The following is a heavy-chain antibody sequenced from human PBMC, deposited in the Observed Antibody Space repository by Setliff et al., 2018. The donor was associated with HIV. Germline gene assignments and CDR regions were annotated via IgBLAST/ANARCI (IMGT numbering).Heavy chain of an antibody. CDR1: GFTFIDYA. Sequence: PGGSLRLSCAASGFTFIDYALNWVRQSPGKGLEWVSSISSSGSYIYYAGSLRGRFTISRDNAKESLYLQMNSLRPEDTALYYCAKDPGRFGVVTPFDNWGQGALVTVSS. J-gene: IGHJ4*02. V-gene: IGHV3-21*04. CDR2: ISSSGSYI. D-gene: IGHD3-3*01. CDR3: AKDPGRFGVVTPFDN.